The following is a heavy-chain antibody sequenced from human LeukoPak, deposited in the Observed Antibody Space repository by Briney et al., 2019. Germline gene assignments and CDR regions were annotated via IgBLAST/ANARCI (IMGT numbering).Heavy chain of an antibody. CDR2: IGYTGDST. J-gene: IGHJ3*02. D-gene: IGHD4-23*01. CDR1: GFTFSSYA. Sequence: PGGSLRLSCAASGFTFSSYAMNWVRQAPGKGLEWVSGIGYTGDSTFYADSVKGRFTVSRDSSKITLFLHMNSLRAEDTALYYCAKSPTVDAAFDIWGQGTMVTVSS. V-gene: IGHV3-23*01. CDR3: AKSPTVDAAFDI.